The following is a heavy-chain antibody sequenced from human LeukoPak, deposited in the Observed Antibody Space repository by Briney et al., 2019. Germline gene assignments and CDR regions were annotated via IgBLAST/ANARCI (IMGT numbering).Heavy chain of an antibody. D-gene: IGHD5/OR15-5a*01. CDR2: IPSDGLRA. CDR3: AREHAIYFYSVLDV. J-gene: IGHJ6*02. Sequence: PGRSLTLSCAASGFSLSAHGIHWVRQAPGKGLEWLAAIPSDGLRAYYEGSVKARFTVSRDQNTVFLRMYSLRPEDTAVYLCAREHAIYFYSVLDVWGQGTTVTVSS. V-gene: IGHV3-30*03. CDR1: GFSLSAHG.